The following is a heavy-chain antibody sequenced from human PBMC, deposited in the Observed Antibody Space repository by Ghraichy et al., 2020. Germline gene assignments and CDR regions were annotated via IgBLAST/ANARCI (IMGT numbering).Heavy chain of an antibody. D-gene: IGHD3-3*01. CDR3: ARGFPYPDFWSAVDRASSYYVRDL. V-gene: IGHV1-18*01. Sequence: ASVKVSCRAAGHTFASLATTWVRYARGQVIERMGWIRPSNGKTQFRQAIQGRVTMTTDRSTNTVYMELRGLRSDDTAVYYCARGFPYPDFWSAVDRASSYYVRDLWVQGTTVTV. J-gene: IGHJ6*02. CDR1: GHTFASLA. CDR2: IRPSNGKT.